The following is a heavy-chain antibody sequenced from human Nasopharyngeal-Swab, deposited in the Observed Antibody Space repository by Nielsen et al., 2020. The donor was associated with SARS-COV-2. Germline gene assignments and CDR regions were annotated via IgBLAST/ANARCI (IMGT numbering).Heavy chain of an antibody. V-gene: IGHV3-23*01. CDR2: ISGSGGST. J-gene: IGHJ4*02. D-gene: IGHD6-19*01. CDR3: AKGQVAGTPSRFEH. Sequence: WIRQPPGKGLEWVSGISGSGGSTNYADSVQGRFTISRDNSMNTLYLQMNSLRAEDTAIYYCAKGQVAGTPSRFEHWGQGALVTVSP.